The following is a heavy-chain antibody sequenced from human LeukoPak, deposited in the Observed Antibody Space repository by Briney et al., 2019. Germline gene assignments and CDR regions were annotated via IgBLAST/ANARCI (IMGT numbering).Heavy chain of an antibody. CDR1: GVSFSGYY. V-gene: IGHV4-34*01. CDR2: INHSGST. J-gene: IGHJ4*02. Sequence: SETLSLTCAVYGVSFSGYYWSWIRQPPGKGLEWIGEINHSGSTNYNPSLKSRVTISVDTSKNQFSLKLSSVTAADTAVYYCARVNVLRYFDWFQYYFDYWGQGTLVTVSS. D-gene: IGHD3-9*01. CDR3: ARVNVLRYFDWFQYYFDY.